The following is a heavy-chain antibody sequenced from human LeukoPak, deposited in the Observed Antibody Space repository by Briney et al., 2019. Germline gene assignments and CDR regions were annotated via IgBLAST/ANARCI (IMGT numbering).Heavy chain of an antibody. V-gene: IGHV1-8*03. D-gene: IGHD3-16*01. CDR3: ARGSGRELLFYYYYMDV. J-gene: IGHJ6*03. Sequence: ASVKVSCKASGYTFTSYDINWVRPATGQGLEWMGWMNPNSGNTGYAQKFQGRVTITRNTSISTAYMELSRLRSDDTAVYYCARGSGRELLFYYYYMDVWGKGTTVTVSS. CDR2: MNPNSGNT. CDR1: GYTFTSYD.